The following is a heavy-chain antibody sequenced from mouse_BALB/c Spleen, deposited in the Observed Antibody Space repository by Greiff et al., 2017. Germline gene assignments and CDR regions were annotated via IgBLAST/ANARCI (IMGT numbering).Heavy chain of an antibody. D-gene: IGHD2-14*01. J-gene: IGHJ2*01. CDR2: IYPGSGNT. V-gene: IGHV1-84*02. Sequence: QVQLQQSGPELVKPGASVKISCKASGYTFTDYYINWVKQKPGQGLEWIGWIYPGSGNTKYNEKFKGKATLTVDTSSSTAYMQLSSLTSEDTAVYFCGRWGYERGGYYFDYWGQGTTLTVSS. CDR3: GRWGYERGGYYFDY. CDR1: GYTFTDYY.